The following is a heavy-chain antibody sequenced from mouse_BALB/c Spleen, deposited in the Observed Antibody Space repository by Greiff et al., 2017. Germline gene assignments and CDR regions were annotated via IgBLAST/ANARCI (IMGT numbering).Heavy chain of an antibody. CDR3: ARRDYYYGSSLYYFDY. Sequence: EVQRVESGGGLVKPGGSLKLSCAASGFTFSSYAMSWVRQSPEKRLEWVAEISSGGSYTYYPDTVTGRFTISRDNAKNTLYLEMSSLRSEDTAMYYCARRDYYYGSSLYYFDYWGQGTTLTVSS. CDR1: GFTFSSYA. D-gene: IGHD1-1*01. V-gene: IGHV5-9-4*01. CDR2: ISSGGSYT. J-gene: IGHJ2*01.